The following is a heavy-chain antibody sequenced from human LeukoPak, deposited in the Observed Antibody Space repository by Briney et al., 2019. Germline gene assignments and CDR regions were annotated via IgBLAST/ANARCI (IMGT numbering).Heavy chain of an antibody. Sequence: PSETLSLTCSVSFFSIDTGYYWGWIRQTPGKGLEWIGNIYPGGNTYYNPSLKSRVRISVDTSRNQFSLSLASVTAADTAVYYCARSISSMRNWIDPWGQGTLVSVSS. CDR2: IYPGGNT. CDR1: FFSIDTGYY. V-gene: IGHV4-38-2*01. J-gene: IGHJ5*02. D-gene: IGHD3-3*02. CDR3: ARSISSMRNWIDP.